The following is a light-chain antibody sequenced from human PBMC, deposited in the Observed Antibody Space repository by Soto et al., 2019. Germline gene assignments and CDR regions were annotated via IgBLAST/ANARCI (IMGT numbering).Light chain of an antibody. CDR2: DAS. CDR1: QSVSSSY. Sequence: EIVLTQSPGTLSLSPGERATLSCRASQSVSSSYLAWYQQKPGQAPRLLIYDASSRATGIPDRFSGSGSGTSFTLTSTRREPEDFAVYYCHQYGSAPQTFGQGTKVLIK. V-gene: IGKV3-20*01. CDR3: HQYGSAPQT. J-gene: IGKJ1*01.